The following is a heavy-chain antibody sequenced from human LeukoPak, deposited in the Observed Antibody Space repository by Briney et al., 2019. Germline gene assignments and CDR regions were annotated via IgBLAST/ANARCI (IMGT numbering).Heavy chain of an antibody. D-gene: IGHD2-15*01. CDR3: ARRYCSGGSCYDYGMDV. V-gene: IGHV1-18*01. CDR2: ISAYNGNT. CDR1: GYTFTSYG. J-gene: IGHJ6*02. Sequence: GASVKVSCKASGYTFTSYGISWVRQAPGQGLEWMGWISAYNGNTNYAQKLQGRVTMTTDTSTSTAYMELRSLRSDDTAVYYCARRYCSGGSCYDYGMDVWGQGTTVTVSS.